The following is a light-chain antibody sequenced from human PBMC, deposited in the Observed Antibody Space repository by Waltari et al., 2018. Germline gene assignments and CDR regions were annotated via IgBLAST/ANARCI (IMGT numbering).Light chain of an antibody. J-gene: IGLJ2*01. CDR3: HSYDSTSQV. V-gene: IGLV6-57*03. Sequence: NFLLTQPHSVSESPGKTVTISCTRSSGSIADDSVHWFQQRPGRAPTTVIYEDNQRPSGVPDRFSGSVDRSSNSASLIISGLKTEDEADYYCHSYDSTSQVFGGGTKLTVL. CDR2: EDN. CDR1: SGSIADDS.